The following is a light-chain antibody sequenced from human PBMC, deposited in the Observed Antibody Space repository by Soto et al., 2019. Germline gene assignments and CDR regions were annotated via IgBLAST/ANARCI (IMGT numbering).Light chain of an antibody. V-gene: IGKV1-5*03. CDR2: KAS. CDR3: QQYNTYWT. CDR1: ETISTW. J-gene: IGKJ1*01. Sequence: DILMTQSPSTLSASVGDRVTLTCRATETISTWLARYKQKPGKAPKLLIYKASNLESGVPSRLNGSGSGTEFTLTISSMKPADFASYYCQQYNTYWTFGQGTKVDI.